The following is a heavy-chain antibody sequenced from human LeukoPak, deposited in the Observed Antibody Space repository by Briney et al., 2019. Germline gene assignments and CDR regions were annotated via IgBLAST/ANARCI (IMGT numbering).Heavy chain of an antibody. J-gene: IGHJ4*02. CDR2: IYSGGST. CDR1: GFTVSSNY. CDR3: ASSIAAAGTFDY. Sequence: GGSLRLSCAASGFTVSSNYMSWVRQAPGKGLEWVSVIYSGGSTYYADSVKGRFTISRDNSKNTLYLQMNSLRAEDTAVYYCASSIAAAGTFDYWGQGTLVTASS. D-gene: IGHD6-13*01. V-gene: IGHV3-53*01.